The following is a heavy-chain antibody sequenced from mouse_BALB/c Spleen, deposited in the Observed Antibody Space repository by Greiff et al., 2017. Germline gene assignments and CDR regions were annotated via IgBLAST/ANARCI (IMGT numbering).Heavy chain of an antibody. CDR1: GYSITSDYA. Sequence: EVQLQESGPGLVKPSQSLSLTCTVTGYSITSDYAWNWIRQFPGNKLEWMGYISYSGSTSYNPSLKSRISITRDTSKNQFFLQLNSVTTEDTATYYCAREGLRQIDYWGQGTTLTVSS. V-gene: IGHV3-2*02. CDR2: ISYSGST. D-gene: IGHD2-4*01. J-gene: IGHJ2*01. CDR3: AREGLRQIDY.